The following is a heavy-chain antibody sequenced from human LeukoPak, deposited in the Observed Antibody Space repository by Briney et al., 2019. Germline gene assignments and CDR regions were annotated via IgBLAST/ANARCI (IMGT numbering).Heavy chain of an antibody. Sequence: GSLRLSCVASGFSFSKYWMNWVRQAPGKGLEWVANIKPDGSEKHCVDSVRGRFTISRDNAKNSLYLQMNSLRVEDTAVYYCAREDGTFQYWGQGTLVTVSS. V-gene: IGHV3-7*03. CDR1: GFSFSKYW. CDR3: AREDGTFQY. J-gene: IGHJ1*01. CDR2: IKPDGSEK.